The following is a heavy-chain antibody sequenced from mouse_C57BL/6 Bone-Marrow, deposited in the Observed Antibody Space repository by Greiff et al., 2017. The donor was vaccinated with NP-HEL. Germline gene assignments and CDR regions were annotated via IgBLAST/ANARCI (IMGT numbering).Heavy chain of an antibody. CDR2: INYDGSST. Sequence: EVQVVESEGGLVQPGSSMKLSCAASGFTFSDYYMAWVRQVPEKGLEWVANINYDGSSTYYLDSLKSRFIISRDNAKNILYLQMSSLKSEDTATYYCARDQGSSYAYYAMDYWGQGTSVTVSS. J-gene: IGHJ4*01. V-gene: IGHV5-16*01. CDR3: ARDQGSSYAYYAMDY. CDR1: GFTFSDYY. D-gene: IGHD1-1*01.